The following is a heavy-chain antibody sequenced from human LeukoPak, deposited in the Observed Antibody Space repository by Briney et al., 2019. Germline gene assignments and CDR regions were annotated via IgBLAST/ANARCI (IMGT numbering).Heavy chain of an antibody. CDR3: ARDLRSSGYYAFDY. Sequence: PGGSLRLSCAASGFTFSSYWMSWARQAPGKGLEWVANIKQDGSEKYYVDSVKGRFTISRDNAKNSLYLQMNSLRAEDTAVYYCARDLRSSGYYAFDYWGQGTLVTVSS. CDR2: IKQDGSEK. V-gene: IGHV3-7*01. D-gene: IGHD3-22*01. J-gene: IGHJ4*02. CDR1: GFTFSSYW.